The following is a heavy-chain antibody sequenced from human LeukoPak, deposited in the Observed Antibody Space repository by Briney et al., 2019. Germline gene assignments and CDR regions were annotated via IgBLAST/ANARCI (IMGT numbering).Heavy chain of an antibody. CDR2: ISYDGSNK. D-gene: IGHD3-22*01. CDR1: GFTFSSYA. CDR3: ARVPYYYDSSGYPGPDY. Sequence: GGSLRLSCAASGFTFSSYAMHWVRQAPGKGLEWVAVISYDGSNKYYADSVKGRFTISRDNSKNTLYLQMNSLRAEDTAVYYCARVPYYYDSSGYPGPDYWGQGTLVTVSS. J-gene: IGHJ4*02. V-gene: IGHV3-30*04.